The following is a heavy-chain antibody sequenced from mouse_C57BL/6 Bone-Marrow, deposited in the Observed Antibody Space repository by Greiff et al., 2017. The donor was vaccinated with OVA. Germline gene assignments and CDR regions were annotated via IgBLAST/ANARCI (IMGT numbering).Heavy chain of an antibody. CDR3: ARYTYDYDRDYAMDY. J-gene: IGHJ4*01. D-gene: IGHD2-4*01. V-gene: IGHV7-3*01. Sequence: EVKLMESGGGLVQPGGSLSLSCAASGFTFTDYYMSWVRQPPGKALAWLGFIRNKANGYTTEYSASGKGRFTISRANPQSILYLQMNALRAEDSATYYCARYTYDYDRDYAMDYWGQGTSVTVSA. CDR1: GFTFTDYY. CDR2: IRNKANGYTT.